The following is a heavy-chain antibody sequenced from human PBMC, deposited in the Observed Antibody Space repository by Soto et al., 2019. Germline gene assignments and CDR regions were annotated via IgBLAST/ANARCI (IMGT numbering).Heavy chain of an antibody. Sequence: GGSLRLSCATSGFTFSSYAMSWVRQAPGKGLEWVSFIGGGDVVTYYADSVKGRFTISRDNSKNTLYLQMNSLRAEDTAVYYCAKVRLTIPGTGGGFHYWGQGTLVTVSS. CDR3: AKVRLTIPGTGGGFHY. CDR1: GFTFSSYA. D-gene: IGHD3-10*01. J-gene: IGHJ4*02. CDR2: IGGGDVVT. V-gene: IGHV3-23*01.